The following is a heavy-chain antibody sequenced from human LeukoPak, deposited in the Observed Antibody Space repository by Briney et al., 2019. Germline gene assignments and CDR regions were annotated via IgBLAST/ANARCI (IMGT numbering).Heavy chain of an antibody. CDR2: INHSGST. CDR3: ARAPRDGYNRGAFDI. CDR1: GGSFSGYY. Sequence: SETLSLTCAVYGGSFSGYYWSWFRQPPGKGLEWIGEINHSGSTNYNPSLKSRVTISVDTSKNQFSLKLSSVTAADTAVYYCARAPRDGYNRGAFDIWGQGTMVTVSS. J-gene: IGHJ3*02. V-gene: IGHV4-34*01. D-gene: IGHD5-24*01.